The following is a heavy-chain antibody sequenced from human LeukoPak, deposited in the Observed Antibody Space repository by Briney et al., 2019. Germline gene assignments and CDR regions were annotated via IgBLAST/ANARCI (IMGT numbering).Heavy chain of an antibody. CDR2: ISAYNGNT. CDR3: ARDARSLWFGEVGIDY. D-gene: IGHD3-10*01. Sequence: ASVKVSCKASGYTFTGYYIHWVRQAPGQGLEWMGWISAYNGNTNYAQKLQGRVTMTTDTSTSTAYMELRSLRSDDTAVYYCARDARSLWFGEVGIDYWGQGTLVTVSS. V-gene: IGHV1-18*04. CDR1: GYTFTGYY. J-gene: IGHJ4*02.